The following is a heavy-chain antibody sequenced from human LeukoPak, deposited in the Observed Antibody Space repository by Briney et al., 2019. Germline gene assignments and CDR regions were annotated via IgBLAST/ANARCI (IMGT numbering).Heavy chain of an antibody. CDR3: ARVPELWFGELLYFSQYYFDY. CDR2: ISSSGSTI. Sequence: GGSLRLSCAASGFTFSDFYMSWIRQAPGKGLEWVSYISSSGSTIYYADSVKGRFTISRDNSKNTLYLQMNSLRAEDTAVYYCARVPELWFGELLYFSQYYFDYWGQGTLATVSS. D-gene: IGHD3-10*01. V-gene: IGHV3-11*04. CDR1: GFTFSDFY. J-gene: IGHJ4*02.